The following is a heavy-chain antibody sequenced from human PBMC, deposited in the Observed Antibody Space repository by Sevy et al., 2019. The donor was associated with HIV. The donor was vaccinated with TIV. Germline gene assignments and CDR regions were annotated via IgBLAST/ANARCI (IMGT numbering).Heavy chain of an antibody. Sequence: GGSLRLSCAVSGFTFSTYAMHWVRHAPGKGLECVAIVSSDGSEINYADSVKGRFTISRDNSRNTLYLQMNSLRTEETALYYCARDQLGRIDYWGQGTLVTVSS. CDR1: GFTFSTYA. V-gene: IGHV3-30-3*01. J-gene: IGHJ4*02. CDR2: VSSDGSEI. CDR3: ARDQLGRIDY. D-gene: IGHD7-27*01.